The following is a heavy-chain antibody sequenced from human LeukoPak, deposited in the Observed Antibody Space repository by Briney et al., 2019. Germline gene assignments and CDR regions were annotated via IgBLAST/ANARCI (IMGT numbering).Heavy chain of an antibody. CDR2: IGSSGSPI. J-gene: IGHJ4*02. D-gene: IGHD5-24*01. Sequence: GGSLRLSCAASGFTFSDYYMSWIRQAPGKGLEWVSYIGSSGSPIYYADSVKGRFTISRDNAKNSLYLQMNSLRAEDTAVYYCARGGYIEMATVSDYWGQGTLVSVSS. CDR3: ARGGYIEMATVSDY. CDR1: GFTFSDYY. V-gene: IGHV3-11*04.